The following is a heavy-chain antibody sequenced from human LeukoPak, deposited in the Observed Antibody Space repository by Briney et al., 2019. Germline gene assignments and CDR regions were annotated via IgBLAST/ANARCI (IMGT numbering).Heavy chain of an antibody. CDR1: GGTFSSYA. V-gene: IGHV1-69*13. J-gene: IGHJ5*02. CDR2: IIPIFGTA. CDR3: AGGSSWYKNWFDP. D-gene: IGHD6-13*01. Sequence: SVKVSCKASGGTFSSYAISWVRQAPRQGLEWMGGIIPIFGTANYAQKFQGRVTITADESTSTAYMELSSLRSEDTAVYYCAGGSSWYKNWFDPWGQGTLVTVSS.